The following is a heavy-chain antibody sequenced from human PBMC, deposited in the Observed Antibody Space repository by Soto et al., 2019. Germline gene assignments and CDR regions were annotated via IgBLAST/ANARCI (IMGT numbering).Heavy chain of an antibody. D-gene: IGHD3-9*01. V-gene: IGHV4-31*03. CDR2: IYYSGST. Sequence: QVQLQESGPGLVKPSQTLSLTCTVSGGSISSGGYYWSWIRQHPGKGLEWIGYIYYSGSTYYNPSLKSRVTISVDTSKNQFSLKLSSVTAADTAVYYCARSYYDILTGYYSSVYYYGMDVWGQGTTVTVSS. CDR1: GGSISSGGYY. J-gene: IGHJ6*02. CDR3: ARSYYDILTGYYSSVYYYGMDV.